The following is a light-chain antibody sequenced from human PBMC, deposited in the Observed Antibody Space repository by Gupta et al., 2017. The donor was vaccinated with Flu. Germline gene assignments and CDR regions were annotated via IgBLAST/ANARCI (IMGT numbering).Light chain of an antibody. CDR1: SIGGKT. V-gene: IGLV3-21*02. J-gene: IGLJ3*02. CDR2: DDA. CDR3: QVWDRSSDHRV. Sequence: SYVLTQPPSVSVAPGQTARITCAGDSIGGKTVHWYQQQAGQAPVLVMYDDAGRTSGIPERFSGSNPGGTASLTISGVEAGDEADSYCQVWDRSSDHRVFGGGTRLTVL.